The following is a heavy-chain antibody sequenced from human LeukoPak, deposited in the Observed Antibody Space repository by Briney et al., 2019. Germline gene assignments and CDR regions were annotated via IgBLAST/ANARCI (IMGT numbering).Heavy chain of an antibody. CDR1: GFTFSASA. CDR3: AKDLGGSGWYMY. D-gene: IGHD6-19*01. V-gene: IGHV3-23*01. CDR2: VSGGGGST. Sequence: TGGSLRLSCVASGFTFSASAMGWVRKIPGKGLGWVAVVSGGGGSTYYADSVKGRFTISRDNSKNTLYLQMNSLRAEDTAVYYCAKDLGGSGWYMYWGQGTLVTVSS. J-gene: IGHJ4*02.